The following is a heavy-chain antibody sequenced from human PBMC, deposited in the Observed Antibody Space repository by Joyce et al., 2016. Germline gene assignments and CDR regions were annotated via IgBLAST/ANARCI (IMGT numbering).Heavy chain of an antibody. CDR1: GFTFSSYG. V-gene: IGHV3-30*18. CDR3: AKDRLACTGGTCQKFYFYYGMDV. CDR2: ISYDGSNK. Sequence: QVQLVESGGGVVQPGRSLRLSCAASGFTFSSYGMHWVRQAPGKGLEWVAVISYDGSNKYYADSVKGRFTSSRDNSKNTLYLQMNSLRAEDTAVFHCAKDRLACTGGTCQKFYFYYGMDVWGQGTTVTVSS. D-gene: IGHD2-15*01. J-gene: IGHJ6*02.